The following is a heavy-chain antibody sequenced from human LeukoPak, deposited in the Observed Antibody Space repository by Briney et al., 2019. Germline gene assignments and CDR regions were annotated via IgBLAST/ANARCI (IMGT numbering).Heavy chain of an antibody. J-gene: IGHJ4*02. V-gene: IGHV4-34*01. CDR2: INHSGST. D-gene: IGHD6-13*01. CDR3: AVAAAGLTYYFDY. Sequence: SETLSLTCAVYGGSFSGYYWSWIRRPPGKGLEWIGEINHSGSTNYNPSLKSRVTISVDTSKNQFSLKLSSVTAADTAVYYCAVAAAGLTYYFDYWGQGTLVTVSS. CDR1: GGSFSGYY.